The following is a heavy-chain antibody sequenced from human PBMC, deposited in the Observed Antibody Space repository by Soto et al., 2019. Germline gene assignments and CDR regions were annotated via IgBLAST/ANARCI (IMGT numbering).Heavy chain of an antibody. J-gene: IGHJ6*02. Sequence: QVQLVQSRAEVKKPGSSVRVSCKASGTIFSSYTISWVRQAPGQGLEWMGRIIPILGETNSAQKFQDRVTPTADKSTNTAYMELNSLRLEDTAVYYCARGLGGRMDDWGQGTTVTVSS. CDR2: IIPILGET. CDR3: ARGLGGRMDD. D-gene: IGHD3-16*01. V-gene: IGHV1-69*08. CDR1: GTIFSSYT.